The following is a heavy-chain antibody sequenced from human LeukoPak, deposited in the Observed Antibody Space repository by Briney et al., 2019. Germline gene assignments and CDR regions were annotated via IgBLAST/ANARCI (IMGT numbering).Heavy chain of an antibody. CDR2: TDIGGST. CDR1: KFTVNSNY. Sequence: GGSLRLSCAASKFTVNSNYMSWVRQAPGKGLEWVSVTDIGGSTYYADSVKGRFTISRDNSKNTLYLQMNSLRVEDTAVYYCARSLDYSSPMDVWGQGTTVTVSS. V-gene: IGHV3-53*01. CDR3: ARSLDYSSPMDV. D-gene: IGHD2-21*01. J-gene: IGHJ6*02.